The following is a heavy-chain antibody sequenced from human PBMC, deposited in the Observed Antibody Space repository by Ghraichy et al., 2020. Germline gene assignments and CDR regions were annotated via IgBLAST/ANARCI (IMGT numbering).Heavy chain of an antibody. CDR3: ARERLGSSSPFDY. Sequence: SQTLSLTCAVYGGSFSGYYWSWIRQPPGKGLEWIGEINHSGSTNYNPSLKSRVTISVDTSKNQFSLKLSSVTAADTAVYYCARERLGSSSPFDYWGQGTLVTVSS. D-gene: IGHD6-6*01. CDR1: GGSFSGYY. J-gene: IGHJ4*02. V-gene: IGHV4-34*01. CDR2: INHSGST.